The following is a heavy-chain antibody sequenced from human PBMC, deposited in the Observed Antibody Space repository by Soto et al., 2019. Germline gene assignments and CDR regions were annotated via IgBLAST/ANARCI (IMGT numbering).Heavy chain of an antibody. V-gene: IGHV1-18*01. J-gene: IGHJ4*02. CDR2: ISAYNGNT. CDR1: GYTFTSYG. D-gene: IGHD3-3*01. CDR3: ARDIGRFLEWLAGSGY. Sequence: ASVKVSCKASGYTFTSYGIGWVRQAPGQGLEWMGWISAYNGNTNYAQKLQGRVTMTTDTSTSTAYMELRSLRSDDTAVYYCARDIGRFLEWLAGSGYWGQGTLVTVSS.